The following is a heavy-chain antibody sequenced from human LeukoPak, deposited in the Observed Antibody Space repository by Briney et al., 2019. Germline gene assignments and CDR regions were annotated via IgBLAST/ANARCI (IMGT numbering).Heavy chain of an antibody. Sequence: SETLSLTCTVSGGSISSYYWSWIRQPPGKGLEWIGYIYYSGSTNYNPSLKSRVTISVNTSKNQFSLKLSSVTAADTAVYYCAREGDFWRRNYYFDYWGQGTLVTVSS. J-gene: IGHJ4*02. V-gene: IGHV4-59*01. D-gene: IGHD3-3*01. CDR1: GGSISSYY. CDR3: AREGDFWRRNYYFDY. CDR2: IYYSGST.